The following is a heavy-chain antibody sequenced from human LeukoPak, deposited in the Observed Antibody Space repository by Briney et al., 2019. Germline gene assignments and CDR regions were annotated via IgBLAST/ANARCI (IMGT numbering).Heavy chain of an antibody. CDR3: ARQELSYGSGSHFDY. V-gene: IGHV4-59*08. CDR1: GGSISTFY. Sequence: SETLSLTCTVSGGSISTFYWTWIRQPPGKGLEWIGSISYSGSTNYSPSLEGRVTMSVATSKNQFSLKLRAVTAADTAVYFCARQELSYGSGSHFDYWGQGILVTVSS. CDR2: ISYSGST. D-gene: IGHD3-16*02. J-gene: IGHJ4*02.